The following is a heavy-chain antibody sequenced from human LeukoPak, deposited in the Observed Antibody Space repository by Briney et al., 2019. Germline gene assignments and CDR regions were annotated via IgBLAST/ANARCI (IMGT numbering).Heavy chain of an antibody. CDR2: ISHNGGDT. Sequence: GGSLRLSCSASGFTFSRYAMHWVRQAPGKGLEYLSGISHNGGDTYNADSVKGRFTISRDNSKNTLFLQMNSLRAEDTAVYYCVKGGSSAYDYHLDYWGQGTLVTVSS. CDR1: GFTFSRYA. V-gene: IGHV3-64D*06. J-gene: IGHJ4*02. D-gene: IGHD5-12*01. CDR3: VKGGSSAYDYHLDY.